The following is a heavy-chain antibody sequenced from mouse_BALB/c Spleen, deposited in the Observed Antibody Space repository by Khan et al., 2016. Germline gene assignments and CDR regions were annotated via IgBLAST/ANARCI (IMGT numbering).Heavy chain of an antibody. Sequence: EVQLQESGPGLVKPSQSLSLTCTVTGYSIISDYAWNWLRQFPGSKLEWMGYISYSGSTSYNPSLKRRISITRDTSKNMLFLQLNSVTTEDTATYSCSRVVRRGCFDYWGQGTTLTVSS. J-gene: IGHJ2*01. D-gene: IGHD2-14*01. CDR2: ISYSGST. CDR3: SRVVRRGCFDY. V-gene: IGHV3-2*02. CDR1: GYSIISDYA.